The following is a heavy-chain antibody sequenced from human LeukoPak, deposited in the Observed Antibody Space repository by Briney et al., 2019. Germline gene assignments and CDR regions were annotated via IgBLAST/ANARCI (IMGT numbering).Heavy chain of an antibody. CDR2: MNPNSCNT. CDR1: GYTFTSYD. V-gene: IGHV1-8*01. CDR3: ARDYGSGSYPFDY. D-gene: IGHD3-10*01. Sequence: ASVKVSCKASGYTFTSYDINWVRQATGQGVEWMGLMNPNSCNTGYAQKFQGRVTMTRNTSISTAYMELSSLRSEDTAVYYCARDYGSGSYPFDYWGQGTLVTVSS. J-gene: IGHJ4*02.